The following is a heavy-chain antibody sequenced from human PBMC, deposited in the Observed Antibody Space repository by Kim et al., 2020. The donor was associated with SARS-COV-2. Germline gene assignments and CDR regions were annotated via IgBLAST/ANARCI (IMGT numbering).Heavy chain of an antibody. V-gene: IGHV1-18*01. Sequence: LQGRVTMTTDTSTSTAYMELRSLRSDDTAVYYCAREWPRSSGQTYYFDYWGQGTLVTVSS. CDR3: AREWPRSSGQTYYFDY. D-gene: IGHD6-19*01. J-gene: IGHJ4*02.